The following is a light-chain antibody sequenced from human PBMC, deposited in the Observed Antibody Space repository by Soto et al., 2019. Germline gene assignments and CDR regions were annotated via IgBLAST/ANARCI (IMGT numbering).Light chain of an antibody. CDR1: QSVTNNF. V-gene: IGKV3-20*01. CDR2: GAS. Sequence: IVLTQSPGTLSLSPGERATLSCGASQSVTNNFLAWYQQKPGQAPRLLIYGASSRATGVPDRFSGSGSGTDFTLTISRLEPEDFAVYYCQQYSTSLFTFGPGTKVEIK. J-gene: IGKJ3*01. CDR3: QQYSTSLFT.